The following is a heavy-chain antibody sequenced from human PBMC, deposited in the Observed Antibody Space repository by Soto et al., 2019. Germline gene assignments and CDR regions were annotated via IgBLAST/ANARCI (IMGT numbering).Heavy chain of an antibody. D-gene: IGHD3-3*01. V-gene: IGHV4-34*01. J-gene: IGHJ4*02. Sequence: SETLSLTCAVYGGSFSGYYWSWIRQPPGKGLEWIGEISHSGSTNYNPSLKSRVTISVDTSKNQFSLKLSSVTAADTAVYYCARGGYYDFWSGYYPRPVDYWGQGTLVTVSS. CDR1: GGSFSGYY. CDR2: ISHSGST. CDR3: ARGGYYDFWSGYYPRPVDY.